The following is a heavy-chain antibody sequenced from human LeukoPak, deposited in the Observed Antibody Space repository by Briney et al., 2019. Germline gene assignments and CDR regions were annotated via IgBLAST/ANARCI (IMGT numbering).Heavy chain of an antibody. J-gene: IGHJ4*02. V-gene: IGHV3-23*01. Sequence: GGSLRLSCVASGFTVSSNYMSWVRQAPGKGLEWVSSISSSGGGTYYADSVKGRFTISRDNSKNTLYLQMNSLRAEDTAFYYCAKILGSGQYFDYWGQGTLVTVSS. CDR2: ISSSGGGT. CDR3: AKILGSGQYFDY. CDR1: GFTVSSNY. D-gene: IGHD3-3*01.